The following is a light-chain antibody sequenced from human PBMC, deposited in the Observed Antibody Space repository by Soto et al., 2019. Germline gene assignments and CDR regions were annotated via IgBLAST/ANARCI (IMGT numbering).Light chain of an antibody. CDR2: LNSDGSH. Sequence: QSVLTQSPSASASLGASVKLTCTLSSGHSTFVIAWHQQQPEKGPRYLRKLNSDGSHTKGDGIPDRFSGSSSGAERYLIISSLQSEDEADYYCQTWGTGIQVFGGGTKLTVL. CDR1: SGHSTFV. CDR3: QTWGTGIQV. V-gene: IGLV4-69*01. J-gene: IGLJ3*02.